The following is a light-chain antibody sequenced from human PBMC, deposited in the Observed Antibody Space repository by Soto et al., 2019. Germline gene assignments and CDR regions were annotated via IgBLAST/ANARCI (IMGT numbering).Light chain of an antibody. V-gene: IGKV1-39*01. Sequence: DIQMTQPPSSLSASVGDRVTITCWASQSIGDNLSWYQQKPGTAPNLLIYAASSLQSGVPSRFSGSGSGTDGTLTISNLQPEEGVRDFGQQRFNTPPTVGGGTKVDIK. CDR2: AAS. J-gene: IGKJ4*01. CDR3: QQRFNTPPT. CDR1: QSIGDN.